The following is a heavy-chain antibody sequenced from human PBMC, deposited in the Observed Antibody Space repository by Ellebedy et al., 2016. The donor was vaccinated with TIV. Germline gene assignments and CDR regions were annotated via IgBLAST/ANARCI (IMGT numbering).Heavy chain of an antibody. Sequence: SETLSLXCAVSGGSISSGGYSWSWIRQPPGKGLEWIGYIYHSGSTYYNPSLKSRVTISVDRSKNQFSLKLSSVTAADTAVYYCARGGYGTNLFDYWGQGTLVTVSS. V-gene: IGHV4-30-2*01. J-gene: IGHJ4*02. CDR3: ARGGYGTNLFDY. D-gene: IGHD5-12*01. CDR1: GGSISSGGYS. CDR2: IYHSGST.